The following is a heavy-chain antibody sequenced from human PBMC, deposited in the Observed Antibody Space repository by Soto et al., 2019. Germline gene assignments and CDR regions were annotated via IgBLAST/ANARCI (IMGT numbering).Heavy chain of an antibody. CDR1: GFIFGDYA. J-gene: IGHJ3*02. CDR2: IRSKAYGGTT. Sequence: PGGSLRLAFTTSGFIFGDYAMNLFCQAQGKGLEWVGLIRSKAYGGTTEYAASVKGRFTISRDDSKSIAYLQMSSLETEDTAVYYCSRDYTPPNGPLPRAFDIWGQGAMVTVSS. D-gene: IGHD2-8*01. CDR3: SRDYTPPNGPLPRAFDI. V-gene: IGHV3-49*03.